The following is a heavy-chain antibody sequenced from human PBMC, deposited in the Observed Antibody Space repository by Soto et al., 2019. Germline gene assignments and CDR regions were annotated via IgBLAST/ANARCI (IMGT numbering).Heavy chain of an antibody. Sequence: GGSLRLSCAASGFTFSSYAMHWVRQAPGKGLEWVAVISYDGSNKYYADSVKGRFTISRDNSKNTLYLQMNSLRAEDTAVYYCARDGERATKFRFDYWGQGTLVTVSS. D-gene: IGHD1-26*01. CDR1: GFTFSSYA. V-gene: IGHV3-30-3*01. CDR2: ISYDGSNK. J-gene: IGHJ4*02. CDR3: ARDGERATKFRFDY.